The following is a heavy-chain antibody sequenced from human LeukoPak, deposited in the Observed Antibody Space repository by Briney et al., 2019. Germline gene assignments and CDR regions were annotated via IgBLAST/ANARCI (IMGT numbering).Heavy chain of an antibody. CDR2: IYYSGST. CDR1: GGSISGYY. CDR3: ARGPQTFYDILTGYSFDY. D-gene: IGHD3-9*01. V-gene: IGHV4-59*12. Sequence: PSETLSLTCTVSGGSISGYYYNWIRQPPGKGLEWIGYIYYSGSTNYNPSLKSRVTISLDTSKNQFSLKLSSVTAADTAMFYCARGPQTFYDILTGYSFDYWGQGTLVTVSS. J-gene: IGHJ4*02.